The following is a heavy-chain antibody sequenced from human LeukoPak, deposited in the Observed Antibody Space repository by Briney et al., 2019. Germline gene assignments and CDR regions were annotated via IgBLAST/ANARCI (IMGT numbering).Heavy chain of an antibody. J-gene: IGHJ4*02. V-gene: IGHV3-23*01. Sequence: GGSLRLSCAASGVTFSGYAMSWGRQAPGKGLEWVSAISGSVGSTYYADTVKGGFTISRDNSQKTLYMVMNSVEAGDKALYYCARDKRYFDYWGQGTLVTVSS. CDR2: ISGSVGST. CDR3: ARDKRYFDY. CDR1: GVTFSGYA.